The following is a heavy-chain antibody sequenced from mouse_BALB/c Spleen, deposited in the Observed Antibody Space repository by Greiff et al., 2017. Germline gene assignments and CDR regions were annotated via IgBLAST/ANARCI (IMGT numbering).Heavy chain of an antibody. CDR2: ISSGSSTI. J-gene: IGHJ4*01. Sequence: EVMLVESGGGLVQPGGSRKLSCAASGFTFSSFGMHWVRQAPEKGLEWVAYISSGSSTIYYADTVKGRFTISRDNPKNTLFLQMTSLRSEDTAMYYCARQRGGFYYYAMDYWGQGTSVTVSS. V-gene: IGHV5-17*02. CDR3: ARQRGGFYYYAMDY. CDR1: GFTFSSFG.